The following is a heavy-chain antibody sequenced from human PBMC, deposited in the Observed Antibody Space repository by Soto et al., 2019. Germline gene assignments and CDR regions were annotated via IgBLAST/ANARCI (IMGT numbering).Heavy chain of an antibody. V-gene: IGHV1-3*01. CDR1: GYTFTSYA. Sequence: QVQLVQSGAEVKKPGASVKVSCKASGYTFTSYAMHWVRQAPGQRLEWMGWINAGNGNTKYSQKFQGRVTITRDTSASTAYMELSSLRSEDTAVYYCARAQGYSGYDSYIDYWGQGTLVTVSS. CDR3: ARAQGYSGYDSYIDY. D-gene: IGHD5-12*01. J-gene: IGHJ4*02. CDR2: INAGNGNT.